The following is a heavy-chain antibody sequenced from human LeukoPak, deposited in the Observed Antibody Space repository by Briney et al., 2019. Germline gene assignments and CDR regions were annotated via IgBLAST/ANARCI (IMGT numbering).Heavy chain of an antibody. V-gene: IGHV3-64*01. CDR3: ARYGAGSCYDY. CDR2: ISTDGGGT. Sequence: GGSLRLSCAASGFTFRTYAMHWVRQAPGEGLEYVSAISTDGGGTYYANSVEGRFTISRDNSKNMLYLQMGSLRPEDMAVYYCARYGAGSCYDYWGQGALVTVSS. CDR1: GFTFRTYA. D-gene: IGHD2-15*01. J-gene: IGHJ4*02.